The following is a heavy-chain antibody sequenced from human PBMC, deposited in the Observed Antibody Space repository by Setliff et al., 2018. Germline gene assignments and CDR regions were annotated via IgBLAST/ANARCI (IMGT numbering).Heavy chain of an antibody. CDR3: AKDPRYYYDSSALPPFDY. J-gene: IGHJ4*02. V-gene: IGHV3-30*02. CDR1: GFTFSSYA. Sequence: GGSLRLSCAASGFTFSSYAMHWVRQAPGKGLEWVAFIRYDGSNKYYADSVKGRFTISRDNSKNTLYLQMNSLRAEDTAVYYCAKDPRYYYDSSALPPFDYWGQGTLVTVSS. CDR2: IRYDGSNK. D-gene: IGHD3-22*01.